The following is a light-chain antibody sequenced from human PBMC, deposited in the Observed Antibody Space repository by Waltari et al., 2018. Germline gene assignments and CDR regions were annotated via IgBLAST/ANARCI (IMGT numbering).Light chain of an antibody. J-gene: IGLJ2*01. CDR2: DVS. V-gene: IGLV2-14*03. CDR1: SSDVGGYNY. CDR3: SSYISSDTLEL. Sequence: QFALTQPASVSGSPGQSITISCTGTSSDVGGYNYFSWYQQHPGKAPKLIIFDVSNRPSGVSSRFSGSKSGNTASLTISGLQAQDEADYYCSSYISSDTLELFGGGTSLTVL.